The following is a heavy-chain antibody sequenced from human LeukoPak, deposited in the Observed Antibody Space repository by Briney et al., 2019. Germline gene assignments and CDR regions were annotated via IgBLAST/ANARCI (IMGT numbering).Heavy chain of an antibody. CDR2: INPNSGGT. Sequence: EASVKVSCKASGYTFTSYDINWVRQAPGQGLEWMGWINPNSGGTNYAQKFQGRVTMTRDTSISTAYMELSRLRSDDTAVYYCAREVVVVAAMETTVTTGDWFDPWGQGTLVTVSS. D-gene: IGHD2-15*01. CDR3: AREVVVVAAMETTVTTGDWFDP. V-gene: IGHV1-2*02. J-gene: IGHJ5*02. CDR1: GYTFTSYD.